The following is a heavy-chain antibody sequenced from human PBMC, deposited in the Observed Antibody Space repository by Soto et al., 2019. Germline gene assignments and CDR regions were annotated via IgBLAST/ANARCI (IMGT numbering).Heavy chain of an antibody. D-gene: IGHD3-22*01. Sequence: EVQLLESGGGLVQPGGSLRLSCAASGFTFSSYAMSWVRQAPGKGLEWVSAISGSGGSTYYADSVKGRFTISRDNSKNTLYLQMNSLRADDTAVYYCAKVPPSDSSGYYGGYYFDYWGQGTLVTVSS. CDR3: AKVPPSDSSGYYGGYYFDY. CDR1: GFTFSSYA. J-gene: IGHJ4*02. CDR2: ISGSGGST. V-gene: IGHV3-23*01.